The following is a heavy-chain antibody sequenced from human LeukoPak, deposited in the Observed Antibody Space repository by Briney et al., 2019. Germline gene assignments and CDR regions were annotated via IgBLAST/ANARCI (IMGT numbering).Heavy chain of an antibody. CDR1: GGTFSSYA. CDR3: ARVVVPAAMVPYYYYYMDV. Sequence: SVKVSCKASGGTFSSYAISWVRQAPGQGLEWMGGIIPIFGTANYAQKFQGRVTITADESTSTAYMELSSLRSEDTAVYYCARVVVPAAMVPYYYYYMDVWGKGTTVTVPS. D-gene: IGHD2-2*01. CDR2: IIPIFGTA. J-gene: IGHJ6*03. V-gene: IGHV1-69*01.